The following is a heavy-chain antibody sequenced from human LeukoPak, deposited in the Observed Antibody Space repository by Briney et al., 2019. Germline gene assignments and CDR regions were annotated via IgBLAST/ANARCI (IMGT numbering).Heavy chain of an antibody. D-gene: IGHD3-16*01. CDR3: ARGGGLDV. Sequence: GGSLRLSCAASGFTFSSYWMNWARQAPGKGLEWVASINHNGNVNYYVDSVKGRFTISRDNTKNSLYLQMSNLRAEDTAVYFCARGGGLDVWGQGATVTVSS. J-gene: IGHJ6*02. V-gene: IGHV3-7*03. CDR2: INHNGNVN. CDR1: GFTFSSYW.